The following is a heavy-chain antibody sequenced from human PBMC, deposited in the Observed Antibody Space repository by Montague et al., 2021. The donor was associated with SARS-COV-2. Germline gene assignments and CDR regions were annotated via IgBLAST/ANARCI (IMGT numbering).Heavy chain of an antibody. CDR3: ARGSHQYCGGGSCYSTFDY. Sequence: SETLSLTCTISGGSVSSSSYYWNRIRQPPGKGLEWIGYIYYTGSTNYNPSLKSRVTMAVDTSRNQFSLKVNSATAEDTAVYYCARGSHQYCGGGSCYSTFDYWGQGTLVTVSS. CDR1: GGSVSSSSYY. J-gene: IGHJ4*02. CDR2: IYYTGST. V-gene: IGHV4-61*01. D-gene: IGHD2-15*01.